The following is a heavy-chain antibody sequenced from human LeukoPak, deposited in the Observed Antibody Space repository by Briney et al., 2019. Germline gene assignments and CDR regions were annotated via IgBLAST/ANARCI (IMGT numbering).Heavy chain of an antibody. CDR3: ATTSSSSGWFDP. D-gene: IGHD6-6*01. V-gene: IGHV4-4*07. Sequence: SETLSLTCTVSGGSISSYYWSWIRQPAGKGLEWIGRIYTSGSINYNPSLKSRVTMSVDTSKNQFSLKLSSVTAADTAVYYCATTSSSSGWFDPWGQGTLVTVSS. CDR2: IYTSGSI. J-gene: IGHJ5*02. CDR1: GGSISSYY.